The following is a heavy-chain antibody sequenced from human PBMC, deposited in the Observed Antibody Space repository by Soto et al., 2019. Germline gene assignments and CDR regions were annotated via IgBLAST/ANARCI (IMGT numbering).Heavy chain of an antibody. J-gene: IGHJ5*02. V-gene: IGHV6-1*01. CDR1: GDSVSSNSAA. Sequence: PSQTLSLTCAISGDSVSSNSAAWNWIRQSPSRGLEWLGRTYYRSKWYNDYAVSVKSRITINPDTSKNQFSLQLNSVTPEDTAVYYCARASIAVAGKVYWFDPSGQGTLVTVSS. D-gene: IGHD6-19*01. CDR2: TYYRSKWYN. CDR3: ARASIAVAGKVYWFDP.